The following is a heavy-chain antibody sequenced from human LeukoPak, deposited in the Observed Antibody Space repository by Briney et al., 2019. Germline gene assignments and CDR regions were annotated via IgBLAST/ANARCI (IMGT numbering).Heavy chain of an antibody. V-gene: IGHV1-2*02. CDR2: INPNSGGT. D-gene: IGHD3-3*01. CDR1: GYTFTGYY. CDR3: ARTIFGTYYFDY. Sequence: GASVKVSCKASGYTFTGYYMHWVRHAHGQGLGRMGWINPNSGGTNYVQKFQGRVSMTRDTSISTAYMELSRLRSDDTSVYYCARTIFGTYYFDYWGQGTLVTVSS. J-gene: IGHJ4*02.